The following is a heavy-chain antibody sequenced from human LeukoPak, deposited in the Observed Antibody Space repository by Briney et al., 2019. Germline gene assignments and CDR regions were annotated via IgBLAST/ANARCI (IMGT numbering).Heavy chain of an antibody. V-gene: IGHV3-9*01. CDR1: GFTFDDYA. J-gene: IGHJ6*03. Sequence: GGSLRLSCAASGFTFDDYAMHWVRQAPGKGLEWVSGISWNSGSIGYADSVKGRFTISRDNAKNSLYLQMNSLRAEDTALYYCAKDLWSSYYYYMDVWGKGTTVTVSS. CDR2: ISWNSGSI. D-gene: IGHD3-3*01. CDR3: AKDLWSSYYYYMDV.